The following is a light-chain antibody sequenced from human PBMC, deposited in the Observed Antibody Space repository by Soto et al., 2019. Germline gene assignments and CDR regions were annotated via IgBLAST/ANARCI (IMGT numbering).Light chain of an antibody. CDR1: QSASSSY. J-gene: IGKJ1*01. CDR2: GAS. Sequence: EIVLTQSPGTLSLSPGERATVSCRASQSASSSYFAWYQQKPGQAPRLLISGASNRATGIPDRGSGSGSGTDCTRTISRLEPEDFAVYDWQHYARSVGTFGQGTRVEIK. V-gene: IGKV3-20*01. CDR3: QHYARSVGT.